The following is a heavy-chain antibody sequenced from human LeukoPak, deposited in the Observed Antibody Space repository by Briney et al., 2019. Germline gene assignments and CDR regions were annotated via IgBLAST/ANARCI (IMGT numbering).Heavy chain of an antibody. Sequence: GGSLRLSCAASGFTFSDYYMSWIRQAPGKGLEWVSYISSGGSTKYYADSVKGRFTISRDNAKNSLYLQMNSLRAEDTAVYYCARDRGRATDLDYWGQGTLVTVSS. V-gene: IGHV3-11*04. CDR3: ARDRGRATDLDY. CDR2: ISSGGSTK. J-gene: IGHJ4*02. D-gene: IGHD3-10*01. CDR1: GFTFSDYY.